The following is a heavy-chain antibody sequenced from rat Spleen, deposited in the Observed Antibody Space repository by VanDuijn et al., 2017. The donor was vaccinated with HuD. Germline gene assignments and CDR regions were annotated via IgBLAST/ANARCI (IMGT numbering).Heavy chain of an antibody. Sequence: EVQLVESGGDLVQPGRSLKVSCAASGFTFSDFDMAWVRQAPTKGLEWVASINTGGDDTYYRESVKGRFTVSRDNEKSTLYLQMDSLRSEETATYYCARGGFFRYWGQGVMVTVSS. D-gene: IGHD1-6*01. J-gene: IGHJ2*01. CDR2: INTGGDDT. CDR3: ARGGFFRY. V-gene: IGHV5S23*01. CDR1: GFTFSDFD.